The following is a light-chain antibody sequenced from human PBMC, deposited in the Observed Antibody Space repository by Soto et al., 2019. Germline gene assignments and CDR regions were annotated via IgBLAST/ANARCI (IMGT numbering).Light chain of an antibody. J-gene: IGKJ2*01. CDR2: VAS. V-gene: IGKV3-15*01. Sequence: EILLTQSPATLSVSPGERATLSCRASQTVNQKLGWYQQRPGQPPRLLIYVASTRATGIPARFSGSGSGTEYTLTISSLQAEDSAVYYCQQFNTWPHTFGQGTELEIK. CDR3: QQFNTWPHT. CDR1: QTVNQK.